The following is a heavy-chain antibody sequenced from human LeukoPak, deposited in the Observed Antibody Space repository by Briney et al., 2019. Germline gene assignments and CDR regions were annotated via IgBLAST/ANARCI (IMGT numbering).Heavy chain of an antibody. V-gene: IGHV4-28*01. Sequence: SETLSLTCAVSGYSISSSKWWGWIRQPPGKGLEWIGYIYYSGSTYYNPSLKSRVTMSVDTSKNQFSLKLSSVTAVDTAVYYCARSGGSSWIDAFDIWGQGTMVTVSS. CDR1: GYSISSSKW. CDR3: ARSGGSSWIDAFDI. J-gene: IGHJ3*02. CDR2: IYYSGST. D-gene: IGHD6-13*01.